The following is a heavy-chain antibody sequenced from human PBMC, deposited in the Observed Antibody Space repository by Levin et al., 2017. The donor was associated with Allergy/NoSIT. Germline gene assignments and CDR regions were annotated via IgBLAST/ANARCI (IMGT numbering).Heavy chain of an antibody. CDR1: GFTFSSYG. CDR3: AKDQGLWLDQ. CDR2: ISNDGSNK. J-gene: IGHJ5*02. V-gene: IGHV3-30*18. Sequence: GESLKISCAASGFTFSSYGMHWVRQAPGKGLEWVAVISNDGSNKYYADSVKGRFTISRDNSKNTLYLQMNSLRAEDTAVYYCAKDQGLWLDQWGQGTLVTVSS. D-gene: IGHD5-12*01.